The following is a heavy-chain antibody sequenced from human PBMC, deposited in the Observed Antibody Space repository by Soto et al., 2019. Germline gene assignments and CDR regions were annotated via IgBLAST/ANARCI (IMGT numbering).Heavy chain of an antibody. CDR3: ARHSHLLSGYGPTSGAGWFDP. D-gene: IGHD5-12*01. CDR1: GGSISSSSYY. V-gene: IGHV4-39*01. Sequence: ETLSLTCTVSGGSISSSSYYWGWIRQPPGKGLEWIGSIYYSGSTYYNPSLKSRVTISVDTSKNQFSLKLSSVTAADTAVYYCARHSHLLSGYGPTSGAGWFDPWGQGTLVTVSS. J-gene: IGHJ5*02. CDR2: IYYSGST.